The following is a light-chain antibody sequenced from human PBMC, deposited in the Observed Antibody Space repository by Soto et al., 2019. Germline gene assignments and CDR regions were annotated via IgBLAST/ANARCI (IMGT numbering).Light chain of an antibody. CDR3: QQYGSSPRT. CDR1: QSVSSSY. CDR2: GAS. V-gene: IGKV3-20*01. Sequence: EIVLTQSPGTLSLSPGERATLSCRASQSVSSSYLAWYQQKPGQAPRLLMYGASSRATGIPDRFSGSGSGTDITLTITRLEPEDFAVYFCQQYGSSPRTFGQGTKVEIK. J-gene: IGKJ1*01.